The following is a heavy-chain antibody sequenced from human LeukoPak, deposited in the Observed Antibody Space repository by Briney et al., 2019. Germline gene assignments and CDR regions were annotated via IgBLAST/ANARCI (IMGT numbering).Heavy chain of an antibody. Sequence: GASVKVSCKASGGTFSSYAISWVRQAPGQGLEWMGGIIPIFGTANYAQKFQGRVTITTDESTSTAYMELSSLRSEDTAVYYCARGGGTQRWAGDPAFDIWGQGTMVTVSS. D-gene: IGHD7-27*01. CDR1: GGTFSSYA. CDR2: IIPIFGTA. CDR3: ARGGGTQRWAGDPAFDI. V-gene: IGHV1-69*05. J-gene: IGHJ3*02.